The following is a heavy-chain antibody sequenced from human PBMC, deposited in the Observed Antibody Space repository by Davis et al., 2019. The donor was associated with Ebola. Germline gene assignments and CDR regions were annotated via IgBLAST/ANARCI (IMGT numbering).Heavy chain of an antibody. CDR1: GYTFTSYY. CDR3: ARAEDDYGEYPDALDI. J-gene: IGHJ3*02. V-gene: IGHV1-46*01. CDR2: INPSGGST. D-gene: IGHD4-17*01. Sequence: ASVKVSCKASGYTFTSYYMHWVRQAPGQGLEWMGIINPSGGSTTYAQKFQGRVTMTRDTSTSTVYMELSSLRAEDTAVYYCARAEDDYGEYPDALDIWGQGTVVTVSS.